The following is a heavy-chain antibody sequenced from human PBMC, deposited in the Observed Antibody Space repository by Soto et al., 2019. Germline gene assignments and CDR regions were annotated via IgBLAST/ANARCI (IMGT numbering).Heavy chain of an antibody. V-gene: IGHV1-58*01. CDR1: GFTFTSSA. CDR2: IVVGSGNT. D-gene: IGHD3-10*01. CDR3: AAPVRGKGSFDY. Sequence: SVKVSCKASGFTFTSSAVQWVRQARGQRLEWIGWIVVGSGNTNYAQKFQERVTITRDMSTSTAYMELSSLRSEDTAVYYCAAPVRGKGSFDYWGHGTLVTVSS. J-gene: IGHJ4*01.